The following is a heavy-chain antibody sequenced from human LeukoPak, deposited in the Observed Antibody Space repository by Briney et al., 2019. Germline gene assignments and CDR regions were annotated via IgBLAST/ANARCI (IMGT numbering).Heavy chain of an antibody. Sequence: PGGSLKVSCKASGYTFSSYAISWVRQAPGQGLEWVSAVSNTGTRTYYADSVKGRFTISRDNSKNTLYIQMNSLRAEDTAVYYCARRFAMAFWGQGTLITVSS. CDR3: ARRFAMAF. CDR1: GYTFSSYA. CDR2: VSNTGTRT. D-gene: IGHD3-3*01. J-gene: IGHJ4*02. V-gene: IGHV3-23*01.